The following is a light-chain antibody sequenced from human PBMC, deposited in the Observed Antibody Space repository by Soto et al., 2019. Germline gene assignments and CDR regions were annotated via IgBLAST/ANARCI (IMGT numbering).Light chain of an antibody. J-gene: IGKJ1*01. V-gene: IGKV1D-13*01. CDR2: DAS. CDR3: QQFNNYPKRWT. Sequence: AIQLTQSPSSLSASVGDRVTITCRASQGISSALAWYQQKPGKAPKLLIYDASSLESGVPSRFSGSGSGTDFTLTISSLQPEDFATYYCQQFNNYPKRWTFGQGTKVDIK. CDR1: QGISSA.